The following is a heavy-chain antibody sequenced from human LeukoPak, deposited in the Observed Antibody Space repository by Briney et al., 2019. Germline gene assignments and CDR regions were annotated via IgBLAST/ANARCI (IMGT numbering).Heavy chain of an antibody. Sequence: GSLRLSCAASGFTFSSYGMHWVRQAPGKGLEWIGSIYYSGSTYYNPSLKSRVTISVDTSKNQFSLKLSSVTAADTAVYYCHFWSGYRYYYYYGMDVWGQGTTVTVSS. CDR3: HFWSGYRYYYYYGMDV. D-gene: IGHD3-3*02. V-gene: IGHV4-59*05. CDR2: IYYSGST. J-gene: IGHJ6*02. CDR1: GFTFSSYG.